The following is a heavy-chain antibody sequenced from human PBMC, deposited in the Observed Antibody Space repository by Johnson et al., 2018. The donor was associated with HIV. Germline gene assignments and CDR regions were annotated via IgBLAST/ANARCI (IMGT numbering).Heavy chain of an antibody. D-gene: IGHD6-6*01. CDR3: ARGSSGSFNL. CDR2: IYTGSDST. J-gene: IGHJ3*01. V-gene: IGHV3-66*01. Sequence: VSVIYTGSDSTSYTDSVKDRFTISRDSSKNAVYLQMSSLRAEDTALYYCARGSSGSFNLWGRGTMVTVSS.